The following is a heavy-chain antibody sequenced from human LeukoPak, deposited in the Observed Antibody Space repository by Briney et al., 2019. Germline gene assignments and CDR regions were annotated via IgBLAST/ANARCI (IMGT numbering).Heavy chain of an antibody. Sequence: SVKVSCKASGGTFSSYAISWVRQAPGQGLEWMGGIIPIFGKANYAQKFQGRVTITADESTSTAYMELSSLRSEDTAVYYCARDRGYSYGTFDYWGQGTLVTVSS. J-gene: IGHJ4*02. CDR2: IIPIFGKA. V-gene: IGHV1-69*13. D-gene: IGHD5-18*01. CDR3: ARDRGYSYGTFDY. CDR1: GGTFSSYA.